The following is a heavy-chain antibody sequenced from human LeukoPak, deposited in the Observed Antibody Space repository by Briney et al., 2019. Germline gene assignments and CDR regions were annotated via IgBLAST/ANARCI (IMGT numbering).Heavy chain of an antibody. CDR2: ISTSSTYT. CDR1: GFTFGDYY. J-gene: IGHJ4*02. D-gene: IGHD2-2*01. CDR3: ARGRCGSSSCPPGNYFDY. Sequence: PGGSLRLSCAASGFTFGDYYVTWIRQAPGKGLEWVSYISTSSTYTNYADSVKGRFTISRDNAKNSLYLQMDSLRAEDTAVYYCARGRCGSSSCPPGNYFDYWGQGTLVTVSS. V-gene: IGHV3-11*05.